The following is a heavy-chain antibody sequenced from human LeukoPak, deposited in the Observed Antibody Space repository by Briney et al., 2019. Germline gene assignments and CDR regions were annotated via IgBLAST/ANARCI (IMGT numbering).Heavy chain of an antibody. Sequence: PGGSLRLSCAASGFTFSSYAMNWVRQAPGKGLEWVSYISNSGNTIFYADSVKGRFTISRDNGKNSLYLQMNSLRAEDTAVYYCARVWFNPSVNDYWGQGTLVTVSS. CDR1: GFTFSSYA. V-gene: IGHV3-48*03. CDR3: ARVWFNPSVNDY. CDR2: ISNSGNTI. J-gene: IGHJ4*02. D-gene: IGHD3-9*01.